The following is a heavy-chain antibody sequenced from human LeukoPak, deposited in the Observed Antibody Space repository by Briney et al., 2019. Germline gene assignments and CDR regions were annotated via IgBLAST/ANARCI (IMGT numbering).Heavy chain of an antibody. CDR1: GFTVSSNY. Sequence: PGGSLRLSCAASGFTVSSNYMSWVRQAPGKGLEWVSVIYSGGSTYYADSVKGRFTISRDNSKNTLYLQMNGLRAEDTAVYYCARVYSSSSPYYYYYMDVWGKGTTVTVSS. V-gene: IGHV3-66*02. J-gene: IGHJ6*03. D-gene: IGHD6-13*01. CDR2: IYSGGST. CDR3: ARVYSSSSPYYYYYMDV.